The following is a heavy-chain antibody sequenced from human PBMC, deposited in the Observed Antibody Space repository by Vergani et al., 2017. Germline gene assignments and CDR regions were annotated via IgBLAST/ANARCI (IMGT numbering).Heavy chain of an antibody. Sequence: QVQLVQSGAEVKKPGASVKVSCKASGYTFTSYGISWVRQAPGQGLEWMGGIIPIFGTANYAQKFQGRVTITADESTSTAYMELSSLRSEDTAVYYCAKPDYYGSGSYVFYAFDIWGQGTMVTVSS. D-gene: IGHD3-10*01. V-gene: IGHV1-69*13. CDR1: GYTFTSYG. CDR3: AKPDYYGSGSYVFYAFDI. J-gene: IGHJ3*02. CDR2: IIPIFGTA.